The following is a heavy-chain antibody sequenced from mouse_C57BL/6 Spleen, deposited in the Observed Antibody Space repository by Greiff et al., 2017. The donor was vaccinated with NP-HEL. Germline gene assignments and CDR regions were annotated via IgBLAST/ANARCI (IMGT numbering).Heavy chain of an antibody. V-gene: IGHV7-3*01. CDR1: GLTFTDYY. J-gene: IGHJ1*03. Sequence: EVMLVESGGGLVQPGGSLSLSCAASGLTFTDYYMSWVRQPPGKALEWLGFIRNKANGYTTEYSASVKGRFTISRDNSQSILYLQMNALRAEDSATYYCASLILDWYFDVWGTGTTVTVSS. CDR3: ASLILDWYFDV. CDR2: IRNKANGYTT.